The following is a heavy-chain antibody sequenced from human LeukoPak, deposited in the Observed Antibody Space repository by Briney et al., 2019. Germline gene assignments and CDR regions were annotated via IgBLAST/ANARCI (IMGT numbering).Heavy chain of an antibody. V-gene: IGHV4-59*01. Sequence: SETLSLTCTVSGGSISSYYWSWIRQPPGKGLEWIGYIYYSGSTNYNASLTNRVTISVDTSKNQFSLKLSSVTAAGTAVYYCAREVGYCSGVSCYSYFDYWGQGTLVTVSS. CDR2: IYYSGST. CDR3: AREVGYCSGVSCYSYFDY. CDR1: GGSISSYY. J-gene: IGHJ4*02. D-gene: IGHD2-15*01.